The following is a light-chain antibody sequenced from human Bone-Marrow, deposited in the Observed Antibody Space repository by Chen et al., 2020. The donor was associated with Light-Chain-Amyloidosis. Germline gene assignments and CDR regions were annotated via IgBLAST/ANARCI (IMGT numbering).Light chain of an antibody. J-gene: IGKJ2*01. CDR2: GAS. Sequence: DIQLTQSPSSLSASVGDRVTITCRASQSVRSYLNWYQQKPGKAPKLLIYGASNLQSGVPSRFSGSGSGKDFTLTISSLQPEDFASYYCQQSDNVPNTFGQGTKVEIK. V-gene: IGKV1-39*01. CDR1: QSVRSY. CDR3: QQSDNVPNT.